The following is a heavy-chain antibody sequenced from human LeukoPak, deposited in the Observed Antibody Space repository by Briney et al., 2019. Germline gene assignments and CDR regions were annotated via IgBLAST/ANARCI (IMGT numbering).Heavy chain of an antibody. J-gene: IGHJ3*02. CDR1: GFTFSDHY. CDR2: TRNKANSYTT. Sequence: PGGSLRLSCAASGFTFSDHYMDWVRQAPGKGLEWVGRTRNKANSYTTEYAAYVKGRFTISRDDSKNSLFLQMNSLKTEDTAVYYCAREAPYYYDSSGYGIDAFDIWGQGPMVTVSS. CDR3: AREAPYYYDSSGYGIDAFDI. V-gene: IGHV3-72*01. D-gene: IGHD3-22*01.